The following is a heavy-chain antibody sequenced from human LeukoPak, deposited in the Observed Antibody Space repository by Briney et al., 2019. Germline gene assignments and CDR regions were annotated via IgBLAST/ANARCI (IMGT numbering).Heavy chain of an antibody. V-gene: IGHV3-30*02. J-gene: IGHJ4*02. CDR3: ARGRDFWSGYYKPFDY. D-gene: IGHD3-3*01. CDR1: GFTFSSYG. CDR2: IRYDGSNK. Sequence: PAGGSLRLSCAASGFTFSSYGMHWVRQAPGKGLEWVAFIRYDGSNKYYADSVKGRFTISRDNSKNTLYLQMNSLRAEDTAVYYCARGRDFWSGYYKPFDYWGQGTLVTVSS.